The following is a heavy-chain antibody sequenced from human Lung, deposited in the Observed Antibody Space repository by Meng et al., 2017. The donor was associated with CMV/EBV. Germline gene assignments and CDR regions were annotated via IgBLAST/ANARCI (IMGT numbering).Heavy chain of an antibody. J-gene: IGHJ4*02. D-gene: IGHD4-17*01. CDR1: GFIFSSYS. Sequence: GGSLRLXCAASGFIFSSYSMNWVRQAPGKGLEWVSSISISSGYKNYADSVKGRFTISRDNAKNSLYLQMNSLRAEDTAVYYCARVPYGDYPYWGQGTWVTVSS. CDR2: ISISSGYK. CDR3: ARVPYGDYPY. V-gene: IGHV3-21*01.